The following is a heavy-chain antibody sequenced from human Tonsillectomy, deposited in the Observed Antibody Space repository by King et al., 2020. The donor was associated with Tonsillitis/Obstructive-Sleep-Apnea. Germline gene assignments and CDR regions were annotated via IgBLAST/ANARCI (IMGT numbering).Heavy chain of an antibody. J-gene: IGHJ4*02. CDR1: GNTFTSSN. D-gene: IGHD7-27*01. V-gene: IGHV1-46*01. CDR3: ARDCHWGGSDY. Sequence: QLVQSGAEVKKPGASVKVSCKASGNTFTSSNMHWVRQAPGQGLEWMGIINPSGVGKSYAQNFQGRVTMTRDTSTSTVYMELSSLRSEDTAVYYCARDCHWGGSDYWGQGTLVTVSS. CDR2: INPSGVGK.